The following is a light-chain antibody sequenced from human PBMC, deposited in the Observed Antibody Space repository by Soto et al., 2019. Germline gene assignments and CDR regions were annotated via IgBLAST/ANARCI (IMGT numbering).Light chain of an antibody. CDR3: QQYNNWPGT. CDR1: QSVSRN. V-gene: IGKV3-15*01. CDR2: AAS. J-gene: IGKJ1*01. Sequence: EVLMAQSPATLSVSPGERATLSCRASQSVSRNLAWYQQKPGQAPRLLIYAASTRATGIPARFSGSGSGTEFTLTISSLQSEDFAVYYCQQYNNWPGTFGQGTKVEV.